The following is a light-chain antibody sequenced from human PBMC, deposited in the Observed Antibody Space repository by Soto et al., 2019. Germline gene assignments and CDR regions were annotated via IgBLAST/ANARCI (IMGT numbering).Light chain of an antibody. CDR2: KAY. V-gene: IGKV1-5*03. Sequence: DIQLTQSPPTLSGSVGDRVTITCRAGQTISSRLDWYXQIXAXAPNLMIYKAYTVKSGVQSRFXGSGSGTEITLTISSLQPDDFATYYCQHYSSYSEACGQGTKV. CDR3: QHYSSYSEA. CDR1: QTISSR. J-gene: IGKJ1*01.